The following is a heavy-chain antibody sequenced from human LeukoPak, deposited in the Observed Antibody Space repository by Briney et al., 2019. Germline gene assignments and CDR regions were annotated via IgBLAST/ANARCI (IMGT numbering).Heavy chain of an antibody. CDR1: GFTISNYW. CDR2: INQDGTVE. CDR3: ARLGSIAAAGTPDY. J-gene: IGHJ4*02. D-gene: IGHD6-13*01. V-gene: IGHV3-7*02. Sequence: PGGSLRLSCAASGFTISNYWMNCVRQAPGEGLEWVANINQDGTVEHYVDSVKGRFTISRDNAKNSLYLQMNSLRGEDTAVYYCARLGSIAAAGTPDYWGQGTLVTVSS.